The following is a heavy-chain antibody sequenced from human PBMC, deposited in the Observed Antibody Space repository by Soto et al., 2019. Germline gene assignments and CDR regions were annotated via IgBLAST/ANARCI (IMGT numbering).Heavy chain of an antibody. CDR1: GYTFTGSY. J-gene: IGHJ4*02. Sequence: ASVKVSCKASGYTFTGSYMHWVRQAPGQGLEWMGWINPNSGGTNYAQKFQGWVTMTRDTSISTAYMELSRLRSDDTAVYYCARASRRITMRPAYYYEYRGQGTLGTFSP. V-gene: IGHV1-2*04. CDR3: ARASRRITMRPAYYYEY. D-gene: IGHD3-10*01. CDR2: INPNSGGT.